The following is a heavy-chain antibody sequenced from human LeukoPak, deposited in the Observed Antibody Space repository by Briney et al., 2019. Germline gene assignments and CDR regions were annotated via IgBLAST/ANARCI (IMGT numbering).Heavy chain of an antibody. J-gene: IGHJ4*02. CDR2: ISYDGSNK. D-gene: IGHD4-11*01. V-gene: IGHV3-30*01. Sequence: GRSLRLSCAASGFTFSSYAMHWVRQAPGKGLEWVAVISYDGSNKYYADSVKGRFTISRDNSKNTLYLQMNSLRAEDTAVYYCARDSSTVTSYYFDYWGRGTLVTVSS. CDR3: ARDSSTVTSYYFDY. CDR1: GFTFSSYA.